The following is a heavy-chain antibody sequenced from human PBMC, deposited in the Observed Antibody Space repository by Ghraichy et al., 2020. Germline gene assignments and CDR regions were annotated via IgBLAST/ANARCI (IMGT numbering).Heavy chain of an antibody. Sequence: SETLSLTCNVSGGSIGSYYWSWIRQPPGKALEWLGYVYYSGSTTYNPSLKSRVTISVGTSKNQFSLTLNAVTAADTAVYYCARHGGHCASSSCLYFDQWGPGTLVTVSS. CDR1: GGSIGSYY. CDR3: ARHGGHCASSSCLYFDQ. CDR2: VYYSGST. J-gene: IGHJ4*02. V-gene: IGHV4-59*08. D-gene: IGHD6-19*01.